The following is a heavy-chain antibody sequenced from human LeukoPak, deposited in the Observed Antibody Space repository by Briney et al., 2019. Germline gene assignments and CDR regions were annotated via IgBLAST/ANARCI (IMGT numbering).Heavy chain of an antibody. D-gene: IGHD3-3*01. Sequence: SVKVSCKASGGTFSSYAISWVRQAPGQGLEWMGGIIPIFGTANYAQKFQGRVTITADESTSTAYMELSSLRSEDTAVYYCAREPLHEDFWSGLHNWFDPWGQGTLVTVSS. V-gene: IGHV1-69*13. J-gene: IGHJ5*02. CDR1: GGTFSSYA. CDR2: IIPIFGTA. CDR3: AREPLHEDFWSGLHNWFDP.